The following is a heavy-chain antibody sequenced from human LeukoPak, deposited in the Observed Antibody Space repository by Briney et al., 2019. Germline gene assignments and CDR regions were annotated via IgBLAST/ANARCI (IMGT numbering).Heavy chain of an antibody. J-gene: IGHJ4*02. V-gene: IGHV2-5*02. D-gene: IGHD3-16*02. CDR2: IYWDDDK. CDR3: AHSGYDYVWGSYHSMDTFDY. Sequence: SGPTLVEPTQTLTLTCTFSGFSLSTSGVGVGWIRQPPGKALEWLALIYWDDDKRYSPSLKSRLTITKDTSKNQVVLTVTNMDPVDTATYYCAHSGYDYVWGSYHSMDTFDYWGQGTLVTVSS. CDR1: GFSLSTSGVG.